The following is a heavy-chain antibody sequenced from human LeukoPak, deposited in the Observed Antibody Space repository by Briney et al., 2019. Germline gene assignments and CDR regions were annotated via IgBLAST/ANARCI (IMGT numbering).Heavy chain of an antibody. CDR2: ISGSGYTT. J-gene: IGHJ6*02. D-gene: IGHD1-1*01. CDR3: AKKRYEDGTSSPGYLDV. CDR1: GFTFTTFA. Sequence: GGSLRLSCAASGFTFTTFAMNWARQAPGKGLEWVSVISGSGYTTHYANSVKGRLTIPRDNFKNTLYLQMNSLRAEDTAVYYCAKKRYEDGTSSPGYLDVWGQGTTVTVSS. V-gene: IGHV3-23*01.